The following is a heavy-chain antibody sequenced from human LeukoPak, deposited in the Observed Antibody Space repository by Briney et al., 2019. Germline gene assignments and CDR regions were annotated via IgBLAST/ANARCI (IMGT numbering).Heavy chain of an antibody. D-gene: IGHD2-21*02. V-gene: IGHV4-59*01. J-gene: IGHJ2*01. CDR2: IYYSGST. Sequence: PSETLSLTCTVSGCSISSYYWSWIRQPPGKGLEWIGYIYYSGSTNYNPSLKSRVTISVNTSKNQFSLKLSSVTAADTAVYYCARGGVVTAMGTRYWYFDLWGRGTLVTVSS. CDR1: GCSISSYY. CDR3: ARGGVVTAMGTRYWYFDL.